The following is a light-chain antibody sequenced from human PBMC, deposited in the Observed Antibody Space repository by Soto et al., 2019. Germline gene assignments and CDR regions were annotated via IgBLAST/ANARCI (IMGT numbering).Light chain of an antibody. J-gene: IGLJ2*01. CDR1: SSDVGSYNL. CDR2: EVN. Sequence: QSVLTQPASVSGSPGQSITISCTGTSSDVGSYNLVSWYQHRPGKAPKLMIFEVNKRPSGVSDRFAGSKSGNTASLTISGLQPDDEADYYCWSYAGSKIYLLIGGGTKVTVL. V-gene: IGLV2-23*02. CDR3: WSYAGSKIYLL.